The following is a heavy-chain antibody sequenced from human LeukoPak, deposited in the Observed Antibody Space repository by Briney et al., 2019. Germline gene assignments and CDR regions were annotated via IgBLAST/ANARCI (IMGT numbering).Heavy chain of an antibody. CDR1: GYTFTSYG. V-gene: IGHV1-18*01. Sequence: ASVKVSRKASGYTFTSYGISWVRQAPGQGLEWMGWISAYNGNTNYAQELQGRVTMTTDTSTSTAYMELRSLRSDDTAVYYCATVGKGGSHLDYWGQGTLVTVSS. CDR3: ATVGKGGSHLDY. J-gene: IGHJ4*02. D-gene: IGHD3-16*01. CDR2: ISAYNGNT.